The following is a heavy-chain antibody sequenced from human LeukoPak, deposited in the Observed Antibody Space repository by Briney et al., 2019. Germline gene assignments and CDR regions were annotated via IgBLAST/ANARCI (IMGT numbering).Heavy chain of an antibody. CDR3: GRPTKFWLIQGDGVDV. D-gene: IGHD6-19*01. Sequence: PGASPRLSCAASGFTFTTYAMTWVRQAPGKGLEWVSSIGAGGAATFYSDSVKGRFTISRDNSMNTLYLQMSSLRADDTAVYYCGRPTKFWLIQGDGVDVWGQGTTVTVSS. CDR1: GFTFTTYA. J-gene: IGHJ6*02. CDR2: IGAGGAAT. V-gene: IGHV3-23*01.